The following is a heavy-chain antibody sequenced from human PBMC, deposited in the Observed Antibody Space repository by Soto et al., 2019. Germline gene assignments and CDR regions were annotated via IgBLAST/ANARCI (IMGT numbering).Heavy chain of an antibody. CDR3: AREFCSGGNCYTYYFDP. CDR2: INTDGSNT. Sequence: LRLSCAASGLTFNRYWMHWVRHAPGKGLVWVSHINTDGSNTNYADSVKGRFTISRDNAKSTLFLQMNSLRDEDAAVYYCAREFCSGGNCYTYYFDPWGQGIPVTVSS. CDR1: GLTFNRYW. V-gene: IGHV3-74*01. D-gene: IGHD2-15*01. J-gene: IGHJ5*02.